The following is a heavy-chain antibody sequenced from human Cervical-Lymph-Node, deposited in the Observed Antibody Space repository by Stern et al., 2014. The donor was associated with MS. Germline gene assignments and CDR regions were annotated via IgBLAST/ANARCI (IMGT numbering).Heavy chain of an antibody. CDR1: GFTLSSYG. CDR3: AKDRYYDFWSGSKSMDV. J-gene: IGHJ6*02. Sequence: QVQLVESGGGLVPPGGSLRLSCAASGFTLSSYGIHWVRQAPGKGLEWVAVISYDGSDTFYADSVKGRFTISRDNSKNTVDLQMNSLRAEDTAVYHCAKDRYYDFWSGSKSMDVWGLGTTVTVSS. D-gene: IGHD3-3*01. CDR2: ISYDGSDT. V-gene: IGHV3-30*18.